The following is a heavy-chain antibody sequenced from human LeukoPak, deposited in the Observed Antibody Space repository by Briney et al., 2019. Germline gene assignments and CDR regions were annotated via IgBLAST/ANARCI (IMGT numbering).Heavy chain of an antibody. J-gene: IGHJ4*02. V-gene: IGHV4-39*01. Sequence: PSETLSLTCTVSGGSISSSSYYWGWIRQPPGKGLEWIGSIYYSGSTYYNPSLKSRVTISVDASKNQFSLKLSSVTAADTAVYYCARQATPPYYYGSGSYPFDYWGQGTLVTVSS. CDR3: ARQATPPYYYGSGSYPFDY. CDR2: IYYSGST. CDR1: GGSISSSSYY. D-gene: IGHD3-10*01.